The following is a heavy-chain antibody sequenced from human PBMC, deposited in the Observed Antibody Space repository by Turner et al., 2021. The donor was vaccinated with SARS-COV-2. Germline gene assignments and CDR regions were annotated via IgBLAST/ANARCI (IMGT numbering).Heavy chain of an antibody. CDR1: GFTVSSNY. V-gene: IGHV3-66*01. CDR3: ARDDILPDNGLDI. Sequence: EVQLVESGGGLVQPGGSLRLYCAASGFTVSSNYMSWVRQAPGKGLEWVLVIYSGGSTYYADSVKGRFTISRDNSKNTLFLQMNSLRAEDTALYYCARDDILPDNGLDIWGQGTMVTVSS. CDR2: IYSGGST. D-gene: IGHD3-9*01. J-gene: IGHJ3*02.